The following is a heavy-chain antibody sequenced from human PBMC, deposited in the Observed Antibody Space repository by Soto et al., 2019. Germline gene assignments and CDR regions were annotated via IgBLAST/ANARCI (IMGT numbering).Heavy chain of an antibody. V-gene: IGHV3-74*01. CDR2: ISSDGTDV. CDR3: APDHTVPGPSTLDS. J-gene: IGHJ4*02. CDR1: GLTLSSYW. D-gene: IGHD6-19*01. Sequence: EVQLVESGGGLVQTGGSLRLSCAASGLTLSSYWMHWVSQAQGRELMWVSRISSDGTDVLHAVAVKGRFTISRDNALNTVYLQINSLLAEFTAVYFCAPDHTVPGPSTLDSWGLGALVAVSS.